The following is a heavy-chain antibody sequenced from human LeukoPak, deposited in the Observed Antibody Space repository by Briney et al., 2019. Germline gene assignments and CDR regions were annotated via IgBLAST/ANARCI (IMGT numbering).Heavy chain of an antibody. V-gene: IGHV3-21*01. CDR1: GFTFGNSW. D-gene: IGHD3-9*01. Sequence: GGSLRLSCAASGFTFGNSWVHWVRQAPGKGLEWVSSITSGGDYIYYADSVKGRFTTSRDNAKNSLSLQLNSLRVEDTAVYYCARGHYDVLAASYKWTPDYWGQGTLVTVSS. CDR2: ITSGGDYI. CDR3: ARGHYDVLAASYKWTPDY. J-gene: IGHJ4*02.